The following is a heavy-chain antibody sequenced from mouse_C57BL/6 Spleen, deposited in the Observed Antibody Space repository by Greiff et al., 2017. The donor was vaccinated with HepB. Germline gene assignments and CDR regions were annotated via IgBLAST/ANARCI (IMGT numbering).Heavy chain of an antibody. CDR3: ARVQYYGSSFDY. J-gene: IGHJ2*01. CDR2: INTNNGGT. V-gene: IGHV1-26*01. CDR1: GYTFTDYY. Sequence: EVQLQQSGPELVKPGASVKISCKASGYTFTDYYMNWVKQSHGKSLEWIGDINTNNGGTSYTQQFKGKATLTVDKYSSTAYMELRSLTSEDSAVYYCARVQYYGSSFDYWGQGTTLTVSS. D-gene: IGHD1-1*01.